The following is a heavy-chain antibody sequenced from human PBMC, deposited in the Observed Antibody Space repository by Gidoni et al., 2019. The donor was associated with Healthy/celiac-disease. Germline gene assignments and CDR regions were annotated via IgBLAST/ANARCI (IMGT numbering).Heavy chain of an antibody. J-gene: IGHJ4*02. CDR2: IYYSGST. CDR1: GGSISSYY. Sequence: QVQLQESGPGLVKPSETLSLTCTVSGGSISSYYWSWIRQPPGKGLEWVGYIYYSGSTNYNPALKSRVTISVDTSKNQFSLKLSSVTAADTAVYYCARVAVAGTVLDYWAQGTLVTVSS. CDR3: ARVAVAGTVLDY. D-gene: IGHD6-19*01. V-gene: IGHV4-59*08.